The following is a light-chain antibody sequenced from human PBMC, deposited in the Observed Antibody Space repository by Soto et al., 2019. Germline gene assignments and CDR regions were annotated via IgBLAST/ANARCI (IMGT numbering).Light chain of an antibody. Sequence: QSALTQPPSASGTPGQRVTISCSGSSSNIGSNTVNWYQQLPGTAPKLLIYSNNQRPSGVPDRFSGSKSGTSGSLAISGLQSEDEADYYGAAWDDSLNGPVFGGGTKLTVL. CDR2: SNN. CDR3: AAWDDSLNGPV. J-gene: IGLJ2*01. CDR1: SSNIGSNT. V-gene: IGLV1-44*01.